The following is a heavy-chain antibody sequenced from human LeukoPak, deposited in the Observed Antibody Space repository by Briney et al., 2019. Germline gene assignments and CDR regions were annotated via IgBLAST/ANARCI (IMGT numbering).Heavy chain of an antibody. J-gene: IGHJ4*02. Sequence: AGGSLRLSCAASAFTFSNYAMSWVRQAPGKGLEWVSAISGSGASTYYADSVKGRFTISRDKSQNTLYLQMNSLRAEDTAVYYCAKGSSAYVMYYFDNWGQGTLATASS. CDR2: ISGSGAST. V-gene: IGHV3-23*01. D-gene: IGHD3-22*01. CDR3: AKGSSAYVMYYFDN. CDR1: AFTFSNYA.